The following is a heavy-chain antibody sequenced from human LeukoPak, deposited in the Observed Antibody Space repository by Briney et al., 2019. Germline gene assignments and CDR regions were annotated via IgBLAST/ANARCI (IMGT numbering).Heavy chain of an antibody. Sequence: SVKVSCKASGGTFSSYAISWVRQAPGQGLEWMGGIIPIFGTANYAQRFQGRVTITADESTSTAYMELSSLRSEDTAVYYCARDKPLGYCSGGSCLRAFDYWGQGTLVTVSS. D-gene: IGHD2-15*01. V-gene: IGHV1-69*01. J-gene: IGHJ4*02. CDR1: GGTFSSYA. CDR2: IIPIFGTA. CDR3: ARDKPLGYCSGGSCLRAFDY.